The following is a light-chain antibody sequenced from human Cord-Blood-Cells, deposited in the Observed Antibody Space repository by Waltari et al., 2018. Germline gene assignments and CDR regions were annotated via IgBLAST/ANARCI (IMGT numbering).Light chain of an antibody. CDR2: KDS. CDR1: ALPKQY. V-gene: IGLV3-25*03. Sequence: SYELTQPPSVSVSPGHTARVTCPGDALPKQYAYWYQQKPGQAPVLVIYKDSERPSGIPERFSGSSSGTTVTLTISGVQAEDEADYYCQSADSSGTLWVFGGGTKLTVL. CDR3: QSADSSGTLWV. J-gene: IGLJ3*02.